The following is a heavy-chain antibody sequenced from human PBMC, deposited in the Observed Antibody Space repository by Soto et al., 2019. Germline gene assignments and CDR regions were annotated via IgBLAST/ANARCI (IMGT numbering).Heavy chain of an antibody. D-gene: IGHD3-10*01. Sequence: QVQLVESGGGVVQPGRSLRLSCAASGFTFSNYIMHWVRQAPGKGLEWVAMILHDGNNKYYADSVKGRFTISRDNSKNTLYLQMNSLRTEDTAIYYCARDDEDGSYCDLGYWGQGTLVTVS. CDR1: GFTFSNYI. CDR2: ILHDGNNK. V-gene: IGHV3-30-3*01. J-gene: IGHJ4*02. CDR3: ARDDEDGSYCDLGY.